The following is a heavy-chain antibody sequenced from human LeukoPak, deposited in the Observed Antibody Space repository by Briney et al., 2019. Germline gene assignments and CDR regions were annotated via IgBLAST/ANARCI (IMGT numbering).Heavy chain of an antibody. D-gene: IGHD6-13*01. V-gene: IGHV3-23*01. CDR3: AKVRSSWYFFDD. CDR1: GFTFSSYA. Sequence: SGGSLRLSCAASGFTFSSYAMTWVRQAPGKGLEWVSGISGSGGDTYYADSVKGRFTISRDNSKNTLYLQMSSLRAEDTAVYYCAKVRSSWYFFDDWGQGTLVTVSS. CDR2: ISGSGGDT. J-gene: IGHJ4*02.